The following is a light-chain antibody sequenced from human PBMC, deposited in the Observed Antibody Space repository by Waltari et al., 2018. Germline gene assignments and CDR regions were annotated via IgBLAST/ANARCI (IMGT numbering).Light chain of an antibody. V-gene: IGKV3-11*01. Sequence: EIVLTQSPATLSLSPGERATLSCRASQSVRRYLAWYQQKPGQAPRLLIYDASNRATSMPTRFSGGGSGTDFTITISSLVTEDFPVDYCEQRSNWPTTFGQGTKVEIK. CDR3: EQRSNWPTT. CDR2: DAS. CDR1: QSVRRY. J-gene: IGKJ1*01.